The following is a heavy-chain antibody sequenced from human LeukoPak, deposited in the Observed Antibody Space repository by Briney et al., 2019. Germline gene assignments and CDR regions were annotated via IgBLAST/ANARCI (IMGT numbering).Heavy chain of an antibody. V-gene: IGHV4-38-2*01. J-gene: IGHJ4*02. CDR2: ISHSGST. CDR1: GYSISSGYY. Sequence: SETLSLTWAVSGYSISSGYYWGWIRQPPGKGLEWIATISHSGSTNYNPSLKSRVTISVDTSKNQFSLNLSSMTAADTAVYYCARLGIGWPFDYWGQGTLVTVSS. D-gene: IGHD6-19*01. CDR3: ARLGIGWPFDY.